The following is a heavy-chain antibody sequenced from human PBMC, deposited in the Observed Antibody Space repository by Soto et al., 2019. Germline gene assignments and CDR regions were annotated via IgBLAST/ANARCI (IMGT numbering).Heavy chain of an antibody. D-gene: IGHD1-7*01. CDR1: GFSLNTNGMG. CDR2: IYWDEDK. CDR3: AGWNYESGLDV. Sequence: QITLKESGPTLVRPTQTLTLTCSFSGFSLNTNGMGVGWIRQPPGKALEWLAFIYWDEDKRYSPSLKTRLTVTTDTPKNEVVLTLTNLDPFDTGTYYCAGWNYESGLDVWGQGTTVTVSS. J-gene: IGHJ6*02. V-gene: IGHV2-5*02.